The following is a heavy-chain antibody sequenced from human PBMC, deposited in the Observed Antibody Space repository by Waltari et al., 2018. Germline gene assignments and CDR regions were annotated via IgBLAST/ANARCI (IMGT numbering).Heavy chain of an antibody. V-gene: IGHV3-21*01. D-gene: IGHD4-17*01. Sequence: EVQLAESGGGLVKPGGSLRLSCTGSGFTFSDHTMNWVRQAPGKGLEWVSSISGNTFYIFYADSMKGRFTVSRDNAKNSLFLEMNSLTAEDTAVYYCVRWVGYGDTPFDYWGQGTRVTVSS. CDR3: VRWVGYGDTPFDY. J-gene: IGHJ4*02. CDR1: GFTFSDHT. CDR2: ISGNTFYI.